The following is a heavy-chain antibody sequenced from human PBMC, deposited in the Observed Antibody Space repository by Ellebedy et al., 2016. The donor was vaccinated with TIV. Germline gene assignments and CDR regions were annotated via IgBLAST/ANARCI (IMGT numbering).Heavy chain of an antibody. V-gene: IGHV3-23*01. D-gene: IGHD3-10*01. CDR2: IRGHDET. CDR3: AKDGHLVTYLDY. CDR1: GPFIFSNYA. Sequence: GESLKISCAGSGPFIFSNYAMSWVRQAPGGGLEWLSSIRGHDETYYAESVRGRFTISRDNSKNTLFLQINSLRVEDTAVYYCAKDGHLVTYLDYWGQGAQVIVSS. J-gene: IGHJ4*02.